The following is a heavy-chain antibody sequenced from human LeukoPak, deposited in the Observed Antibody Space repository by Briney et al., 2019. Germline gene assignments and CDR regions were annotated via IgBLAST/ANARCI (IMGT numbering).Heavy chain of an antibody. CDR1: GGSFSGYY. V-gene: IGHV4-34*01. Sequence: SKTLSLTCAVYGGSFSGYYWSWIRQPPGKGLEWIGEINHSGSTNYNPSLKSRVTISVDTSKNQFSLKLSSVTAADTAVYYCAIQEDYYDSSGLGYWGQGTLVTVSS. D-gene: IGHD3-22*01. J-gene: IGHJ4*02. CDR2: INHSGST. CDR3: AIQEDYYDSSGLGY.